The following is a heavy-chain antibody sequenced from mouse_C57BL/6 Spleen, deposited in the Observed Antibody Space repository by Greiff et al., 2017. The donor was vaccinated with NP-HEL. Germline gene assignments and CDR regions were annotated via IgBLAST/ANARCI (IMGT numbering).Heavy chain of an antibody. V-gene: IGHV1-42*01. Sequence: EVQLQQSGPELVKPGASVKISCKASGYSFTGYYMNWVQQSPEKSLEWIGEINPSTGGTTYNQKFKAKATLTVDKSSSTAYMQLKSLTSEDAAVYYCACRDYAMDYWGQGTSVTVSS. CDR1: GYSFTGYY. J-gene: IGHJ4*01. D-gene: IGHD3-3*01. CDR2: INPSTGGT. CDR3: ACRDYAMDY.